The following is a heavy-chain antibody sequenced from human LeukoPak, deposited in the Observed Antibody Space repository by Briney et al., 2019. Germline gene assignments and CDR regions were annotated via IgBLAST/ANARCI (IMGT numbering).Heavy chain of an antibody. CDR2: ISPSGGST. CDR3: ASSTYSGSYLRKYFQH. D-gene: IGHD1-26*01. V-gene: IGHV1-46*01. J-gene: IGHJ1*01. Sequence: ASVTVSCTAFGYTFTSNYMHWVRQAPGQGPEWMGVISPSGGSTTYAQKFQGRVTLTRDMSTSTDYLELSSLRSEDTAVYYCASSTYSGSYLRKYFQHWGQGTLVTVSS. CDR1: GYTFTSNY.